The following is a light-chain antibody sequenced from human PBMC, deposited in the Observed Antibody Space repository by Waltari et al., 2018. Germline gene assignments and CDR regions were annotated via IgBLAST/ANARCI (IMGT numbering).Light chain of an antibody. V-gene: IGKV1-39*01. J-gene: IGKJ4*01. CDR3: QQSYVTPFT. CDR2: GAS. CDR1: QSISTF. Sequence: DIQMTQSPSSLSASVGDRFTITCRASQSISTFLDWYQQKPGKAPKLLIYGASSLQSGVPSRISGSGSGTDFTLTISSLQPEDFATYFCQQSYVTPFTFGGGTKVEIK.